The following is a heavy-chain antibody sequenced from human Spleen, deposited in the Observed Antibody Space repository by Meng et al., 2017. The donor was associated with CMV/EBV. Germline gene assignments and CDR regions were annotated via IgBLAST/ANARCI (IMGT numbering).Heavy chain of an antibody. V-gene: IGHV3-23*01. Sequence: GESLKISCAASGFTFSNYAMTWVRQAPGKGLEWVSAISGSGGSTYYADSVKGRFTISRDNSKNTLYLQMNSLRAEDTAVYYCARWTSMVRGVIYYGMDVWGQGTTVTVSS. CDR1: GFTFSNYA. D-gene: IGHD3-10*01. CDR2: ISGSGGST. CDR3: ARWTSMVRGVIYYGMDV. J-gene: IGHJ6*02.